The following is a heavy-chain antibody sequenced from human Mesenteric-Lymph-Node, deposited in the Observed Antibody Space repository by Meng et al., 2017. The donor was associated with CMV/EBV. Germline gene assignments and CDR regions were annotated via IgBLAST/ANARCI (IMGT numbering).Heavy chain of an antibody. Sequence: GESLKISCAASGFTFSSYAMSWVRQAPGKGLEWVSAIGHSGGSTYYADSVKGRFIISRDNSKNTLYLQMNSLRAEDTAVYYCARDQEGYYDSSGQAPYYYYYGMDVWGQGTTVTVSS. CDR1: GFTFSSYA. V-gene: IGHV3-23*01. CDR2: IGHSGGST. J-gene: IGHJ6*02. D-gene: IGHD3-22*01. CDR3: ARDQEGYYDSSGQAPYYYYYGMDV.